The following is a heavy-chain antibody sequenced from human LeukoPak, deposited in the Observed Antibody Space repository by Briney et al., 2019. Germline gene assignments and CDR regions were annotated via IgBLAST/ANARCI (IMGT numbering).Heavy chain of an antibody. CDR2: IWYDGSNK. D-gene: IGHD6-19*01. CDR1: GFTFSSYG. J-gene: IGHJ4*02. Sequence: PGRSLRLSCAASGFTFSSYGMHWVRQAPGKGLEWVAVIWYDGSNKYYADSVKGRFTISRDNSKNTLYLQMNSLRAEDTAVYYCARDELAVAKKGFLDSWGQGTLVTVSS. CDR3: ARDELAVAKKGFLDS. V-gene: IGHV3-33*01.